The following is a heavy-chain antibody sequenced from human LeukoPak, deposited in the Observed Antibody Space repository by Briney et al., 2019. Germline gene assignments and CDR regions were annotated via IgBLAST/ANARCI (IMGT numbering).Heavy chain of an antibody. CDR3: ARDLVVARVRNSPDDY. CDR2: ISSSSSYI. J-gene: IGHJ4*02. D-gene: IGHD2-15*01. CDR1: GFTFSSYS. V-gene: IGHV3-21*01. Sequence: GGSLRLSCAASGFTFSSYSMNWVRQAPGKGLEWVSSISSSSSYIYYADSEKGRFTISRDNAKNSLYLQMNSLRAEDTAVYYCARDLVVARVRNSPDDYWGQGTLVTVSS.